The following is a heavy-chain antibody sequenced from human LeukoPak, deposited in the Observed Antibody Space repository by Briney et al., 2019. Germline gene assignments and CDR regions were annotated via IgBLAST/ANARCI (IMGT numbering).Heavy chain of an antibody. Sequence: PSETLSLTCTVSTGSMSGYFWTCLRQPAGKGLEWIGRIYTTGSAYYNPSLESRVTFSLDTSNNQFSLDVTSVTAADTAVYFCARGRELTGVAGHYSFDYWGQGILVSVSS. CDR1: TGSMSGYF. V-gene: IGHV4-4*07. J-gene: IGHJ4*02. D-gene: IGHD1-26*01. CDR2: IYTTGSA. CDR3: ARGRELTGVAGHYSFDY.